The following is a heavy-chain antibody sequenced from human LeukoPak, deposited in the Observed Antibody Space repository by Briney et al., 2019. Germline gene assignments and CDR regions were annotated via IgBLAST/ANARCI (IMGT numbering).Heavy chain of an antibody. V-gene: IGHV3-23*01. CDR3: AKGRYSSSWYLFDY. CDR1: GFTFSSYA. Sequence: GGSLRLSCADSGFTFSSYAMSWVRQAPGKGLEWVSAISGSGGSTYHGDSVKGRFTISRDNSKNTLYLQMNNLRAEDTAVYYCAKGRYSSSWYLFDYWGQGTLVTVSS. CDR2: ISGSGGST. J-gene: IGHJ4*02. D-gene: IGHD6-13*01.